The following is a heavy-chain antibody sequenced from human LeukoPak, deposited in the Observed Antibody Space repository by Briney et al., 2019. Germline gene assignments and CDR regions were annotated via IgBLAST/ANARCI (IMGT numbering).Heavy chain of an antibody. CDR3: ARTTGRYYYDSSGYYPDY. CDR2: ISSSSSYI. D-gene: IGHD3-22*01. V-gene: IGHV3-21*01. Sequence: PGGSLRLSCAASGFTFSSYSMNWVRQAPGKGLEWVSSISSSSSYIYYADSVKGRFTISRDNAKNSLYLQMNSLRAEDTAVYYCARTTGRYYYDSSGYYPDYWGQGTLVTVSS. J-gene: IGHJ4*02. CDR1: GFTFSSYS.